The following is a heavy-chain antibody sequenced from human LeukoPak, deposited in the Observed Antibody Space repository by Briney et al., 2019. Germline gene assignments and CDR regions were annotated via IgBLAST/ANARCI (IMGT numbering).Heavy chain of an antibody. CDR1: GFTFSSYW. J-gene: IGHJ6*03. D-gene: IGHD3-10*01. Sequence: GGSLRLSCAASGFTFSSYWMSWVRQASGKGLEWVANIKQDGSEKYYVDSVKGRFIISRDNAKNSLYLQMNSLRAEDTAVYYCAKGAFRDQVQGYYYMDVWGKGTTVTVSS. V-gene: IGHV3-7*01. CDR2: IKQDGSEK. CDR3: AKGAFRDQVQGYYYMDV.